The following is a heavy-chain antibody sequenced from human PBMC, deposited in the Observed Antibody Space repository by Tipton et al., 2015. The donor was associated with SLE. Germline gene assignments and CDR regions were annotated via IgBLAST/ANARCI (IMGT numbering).Heavy chain of an antibody. J-gene: IGHJ4*02. D-gene: IGHD5-24*01. V-gene: IGHV4-34*01. CDR1: GGSFSVHY. CDR2: IDHSRST. CDR3: ASADGDGRDY. Sequence: GLVKPSETLSLTCAVYGGSFSVHYWSWSWIRQPPGKGLEWIGEIDHSRSTNYNPSLKSRVTISVGTSKNQFSLKLSSVTAADTAVYYCASADGDGRDYWGQGTLVTVSS.